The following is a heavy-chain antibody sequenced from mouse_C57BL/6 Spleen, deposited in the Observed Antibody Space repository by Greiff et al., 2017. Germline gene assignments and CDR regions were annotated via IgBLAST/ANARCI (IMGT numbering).Heavy chain of an antibody. CDR2: IHPNSGST. D-gene: IGHD1-1*01. V-gene: IGHV1-64*01. CDR1: GYTFTSYW. Sequence: QVQLQQPGAELVKPGASVKLSCKASGYTFTSYWMHWVKQRPGQGLEWIGMIHPNSGSTNYNEKFKSKATLTVDKSSSTAYMQRSSLTSEDSAVYYCASPSITTVVAFDYWGQGTTLTVSS. CDR3: ASPSITTVVAFDY. J-gene: IGHJ2*01.